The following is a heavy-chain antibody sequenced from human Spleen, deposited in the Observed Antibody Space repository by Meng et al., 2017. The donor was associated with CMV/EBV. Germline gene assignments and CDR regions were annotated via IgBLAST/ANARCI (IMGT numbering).Heavy chain of an antibody. J-gene: IGHJ4*02. CDR3: ARDLPIVVVPAAIGWGY. CDR1: GFTFSSYS. CDR2: ISSSSSYI. D-gene: IGHD2-2*02. Sequence: GGSLRLSCAASGFTFSSYSMNWVRQAPGKGLEWVSSISSSSSYIYYADSVKGRFTISRDNAKNTLYLQMNSLRAEDTAVYYCARDLPIVVVPAAIGWGYWGQGTLVTVSS. V-gene: IGHV3-21*04.